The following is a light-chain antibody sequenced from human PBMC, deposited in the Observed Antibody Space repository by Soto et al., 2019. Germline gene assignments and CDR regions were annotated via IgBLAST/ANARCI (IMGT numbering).Light chain of an antibody. V-gene: IGKV3-11*01. CDR2: DAS. Sequence: EIVLTQSPATLSLSPGERAALSCRASQSVSSYLAWYQQKPGQAPRLLIYDASKRAPGIPARFTGSGSGTDFTLTISSLEPEDFAVYFCQQRSNWPSTFGGGTNVEI. CDR1: QSVSSY. J-gene: IGKJ4*01. CDR3: QQRSNWPST.